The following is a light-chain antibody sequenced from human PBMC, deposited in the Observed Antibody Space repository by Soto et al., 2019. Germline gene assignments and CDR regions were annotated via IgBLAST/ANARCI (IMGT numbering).Light chain of an antibody. CDR2: GGF. CDR3: HCQAFPTSRVYT. V-gene: IGKV3-20*01. CDR1: QSLRSTY. J-gene: IGKJ2*01. Sequence: IVLTQSPGTLSLAPGETATLSCRASQSLRSTYIAWYQQRAGQAPRLLIYGGFSRATGIPDRFSGSGAGTDLSLTFSRLDAEDSAVYYCHCQAFPTSRVYTFGQGTRVEI.